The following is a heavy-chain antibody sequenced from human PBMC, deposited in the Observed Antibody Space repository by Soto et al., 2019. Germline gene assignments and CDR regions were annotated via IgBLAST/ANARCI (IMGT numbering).Heavy chain of an antibody. CDR2: ISAYNGNT. Sequence: QVQLVQSGAEVKKPGASVKVSCKASGYTFTSYGISWVRQAPGQGLEWMGWISAYNGNTNYAQKLQGRVTMTTDTSTSTAYVELRSLRSDDTAVYYCARSRLMPPHDYYYGMDVWGQGTTVTVSS. D-gene: IGHD2-8*01. V-gene: IGHV1-18*01. CDR1: GYTFTSYG. J-gene: IGHJ6*02. CDR3: ARSRLMPPHDYYYGMDV.